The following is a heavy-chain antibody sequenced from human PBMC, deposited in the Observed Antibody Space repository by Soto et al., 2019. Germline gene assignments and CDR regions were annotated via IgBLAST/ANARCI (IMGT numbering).Heavy chain of an antibody. D-gene: IGHD5-12*01. CDR2: MNPDSGNT. J-gene: IGHJ4*02. Sequence: QVPLVQSGVEVKKPGASVKVSCEASAYTFSSYDINWVRLAAGHGLEWMGWMNPDSGNTGYAQKSQGRVTITMTIAIRTASMGLSSLRSKHPAVYFSAGGPRSGYDPGYWGQATLVT. V-gene: IGHV1-8*01. CDR1: AYTFSSYD. CDR3: AGGPRSGYDPGY.